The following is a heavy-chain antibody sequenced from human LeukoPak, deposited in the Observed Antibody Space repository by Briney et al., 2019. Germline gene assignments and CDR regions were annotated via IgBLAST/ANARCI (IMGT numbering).Heavy chain of an antibody. Sequence: PSQTLSLTCTVSGGSISSGSYYWSWIRQPAGKGLEWIGRIYTSGSTNYNPSLKSRVTISVDTSKNQFSLKLSSVTAADTAVYYCATCAASNYCYYYYMDVWGKGTTVTVSS. J-gene: IGHJ6*03. CDR3: ATCAASNYCYYYYMDV. D-gene: IGHD4-11*01. CDR2: IYTSGST. V-gene: IGHV4-61*02. CDR1: GGSISSGSYY.